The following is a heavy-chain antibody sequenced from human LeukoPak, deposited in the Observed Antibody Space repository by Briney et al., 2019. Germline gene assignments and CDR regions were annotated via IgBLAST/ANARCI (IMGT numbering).Heavy chain of an antibody. CDR1: GYTFTDYY. CDR3: AREGRVDSAVVLFDY. CDR2: INPNSGVT. D-gene: IGHD5-18*01. V-gene: IGHV1-2*02. J-gene: IGHJ4*02. Sequence: ASVNVSCKASGYTFTDYYMHWVRQAPGQGLEWMGWINPNSGVTNYAQNFQGRVTMTRDTSIRTAYMELRRLRSDDTAVYYCAREGRVDSAVVLFDYWGQGTLVTVSS.